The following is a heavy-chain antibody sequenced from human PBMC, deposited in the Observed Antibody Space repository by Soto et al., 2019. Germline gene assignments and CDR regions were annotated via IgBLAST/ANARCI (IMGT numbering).Heavy chain of an antibody. J-gene: IGHJ3*01. CDR3: ASSLRGSGWVYVV. D-gene: IGHD6-19*01. CDR2: IYYSGST. Sequence: SETLSLTCTVSGGSISSSSYYWGWIRQPPGKGLEWIGSIYYSGSTYYNPSLKSRVTISVDTSKNQFSLKLSSVTAADTAVYYCASSLRGSGWVYVVWGQGTMVTVSS. CDR1: GGSISSSSYY. V-gene: IGHV4-39*01.